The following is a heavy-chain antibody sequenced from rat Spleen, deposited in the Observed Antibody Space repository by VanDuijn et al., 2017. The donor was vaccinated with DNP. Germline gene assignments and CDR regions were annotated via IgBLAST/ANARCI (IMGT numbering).Heavy chain of an antibody. Sequence: EVQLVESGGGLVQPGRSLKLSCVASGFTFNNYWMTWIRQAPGKGLEWVASITNTGGSTYYPDSVKGRFTISRDNAKSTLYLQMNSLRSEDTATYYCTRGTPALSYGEFDYWGQGVMVTVSS. V-gene: IGHV5-31*01. CDR2: ITNTGGST. D-gene: IGHD1-6*01. CDR3: TRGTPALSYGEFDY. CDR1: GFTFNNYW. J-gene: IGHJ2*01.